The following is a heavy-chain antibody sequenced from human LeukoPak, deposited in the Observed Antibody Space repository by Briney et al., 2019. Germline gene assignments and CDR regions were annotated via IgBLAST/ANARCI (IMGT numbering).Heavy chain of an antibody. CDR3: AKDIGSSSLFDY. J-gene: IGHJ4*02. D-gene: IGHD6-6*01. CDR1: GFTFSNCA. Sequence: GGSLRLSCAASGFTFSNCAMTWVRQAPGKGLEWVSTLGSSGSDTFYSDSVKGRFTISRDSSKNTLYLQMNSLRAEDTAVYYCAKDIGSSSLFDYWGQGTLVTVSS. V-gene: IGHV3-23*01. CDR2: LGSSGSDT.